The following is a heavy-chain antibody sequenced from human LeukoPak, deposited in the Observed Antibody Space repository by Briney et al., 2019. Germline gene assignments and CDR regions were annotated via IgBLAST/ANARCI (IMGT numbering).Heavy chain of an antibody. CDR3: ARDPFGYCSGGSCYRDAFDI. D-gene: IGHD2-15*01. V-gene: IGHV3-48*02. CDR1: GLTFSSYS. CDR2: ISSSSTTI. J-gene: IGHJ3*02. Sequence: PGGSLRLSCAASGLTFSSYSMNWVRQAPGKGLEWVSYISSSSTTIYYADSVEGRFTISRDNAKNSLYLQMNSLRDEDTAVYYCARDPFGYCSGGSCYRDAFDIWGQGTMVTVSS.